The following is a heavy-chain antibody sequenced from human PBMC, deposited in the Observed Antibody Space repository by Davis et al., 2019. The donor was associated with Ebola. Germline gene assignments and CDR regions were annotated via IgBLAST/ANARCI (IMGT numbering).Heavy chain of an antibody. Sequence: GESLKISCAASGFTFSSYAMSWVRQAPGKGLEWVSAISGSGGSTYYADSVKGRFTISRDNSKNTLYLQMNSLRAEDTAVYYCASSFGELFGYWGQGTLVTVSS. CDR3: ASSFGELFGY. V-gene: IGHV3-23*01. J-gene: IGHJ4*02. D-gene: IGHD3-10*01. CDR1: GFTFSSYA. CDR2: ISGSGGST.